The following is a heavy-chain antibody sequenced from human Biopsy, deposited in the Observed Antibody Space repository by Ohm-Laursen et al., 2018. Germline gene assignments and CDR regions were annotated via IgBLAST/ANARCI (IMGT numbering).Heavy chain of an antibody. Sequence: GSLRLSCAASGFTFSSYWMNWVRQAPGKGLVWVSRINSDGSNTSYADFVKGRSTISRDNAKNSVYLQMNSLRAEDTGVYYCARGRSHLLPDHDWFDPWGQGTLVTVSS. V-gene: IGHV3-74*01. D-gene: IGHD1-14*01. J-gene: IGHJ5*02. CDR2: INSDGSNT. CDR3: ARGRSHLLPDHDWFDP. CDR1: GFTFSSYW.